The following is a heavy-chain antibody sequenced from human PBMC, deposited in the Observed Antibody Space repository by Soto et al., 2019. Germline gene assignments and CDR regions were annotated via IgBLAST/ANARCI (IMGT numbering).Heavy chain of an antibody. D-gene: IGHD6-13*01. CDR2: IYYSGST. Sequence: QLQLQESGPGLMKPSETLSLTCTVSGGSISSSSYYWGWIRQPPGKGLEWIGSIYYSGSTYYNPSLESRVTVSVATSMRQFSLNLNSVTAVDTAVYYCARHLGGAVGGTRDWYFDLWGRGTLVTVSS. V-gene: IGHV4-39*01. J-gene: IGHJ2*01. CDR1: GGSISSSSYY. CDR3: ARHLGGAVGGTRDWYFDL.